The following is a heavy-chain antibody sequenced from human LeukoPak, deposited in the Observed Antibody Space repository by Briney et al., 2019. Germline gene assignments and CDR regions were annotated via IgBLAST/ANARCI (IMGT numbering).Heavy chain of an antibody. D-gene: IGHD1-26*01. CDR3: ARVSRDSGNYYTFLDY. Sequence: SETLSLTCTVSGGPISSGDYYWGWIRQPPGMGPEWIGSINYRGTTYYNPSLQSRVANSVDTSKNQFSLQLTSVTATDTAVYYCARVSRDSGNYYTFLDYWGQGTLVTVSS. CDR1: GGPISSGDYY. V-gene: IGHV4-39*07. CDR2: INYRGTT. J-gene: IGHJ4*02.